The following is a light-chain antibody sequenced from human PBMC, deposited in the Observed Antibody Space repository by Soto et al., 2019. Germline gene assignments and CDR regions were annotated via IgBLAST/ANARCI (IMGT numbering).Light chain of an antibody. Sequence: EIVMTQSPATLSVSPGERVTLSCRVIQSVSNKLGWYQHKPGQAPRLLIYDTSTRATDIPATFTGSGSGTEFTLTISSLQSEDIAVYYCQQRSNWPLVTFGGGTKVDIK. CDR1: QSVSNK. CDR3: QQRSNWPLVT. V-gene: IGKV3-15*01. J-gene: IGKJ4*01. CDR2: DTS.